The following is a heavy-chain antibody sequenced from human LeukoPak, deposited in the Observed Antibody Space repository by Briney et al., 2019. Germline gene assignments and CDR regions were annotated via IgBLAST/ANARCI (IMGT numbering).Heavy chain of an antibody. J-gene: IGHJ4*02. Sequence: SETLSLTCTVSGGSISNSNYYWGWLRQPPGKGLEWMGSIHYTGSTYYNPSLTSRVTISVDTSKNQFSLKLSSVTAADTAVYYCARDDYSSSSNFDYWGQGTLVTVSS. V-gene: IGHV4-39*07. CDR3: ARDDYSSSSNFDY. CDR1: GGSISNSNYY. CDR2: IHYTGST. D-gene: IGHD6-6*01.